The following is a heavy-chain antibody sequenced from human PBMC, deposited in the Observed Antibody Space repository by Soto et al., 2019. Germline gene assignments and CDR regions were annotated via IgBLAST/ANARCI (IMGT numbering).Heavy chain of an antibody. CDR2: IYYSGST. V-gene: IGHV4-31*03. J-gene: IGHJ6*02. CDR3: ARGGYSSGWPHYYGMDV. Sequence: SETLSLTCTVSGGSISSGGYYWSWIRQHPGKGLEWIGYIYYSGSTYYNPSLKSRVTISVDTSKNQFSLKLSSVTAADTAVYYCARGGYSSGWPHYYGMDVWGQGTTVTVS. D-gene: IGHD6-19*01. CDR1: GGSISSGGYY.